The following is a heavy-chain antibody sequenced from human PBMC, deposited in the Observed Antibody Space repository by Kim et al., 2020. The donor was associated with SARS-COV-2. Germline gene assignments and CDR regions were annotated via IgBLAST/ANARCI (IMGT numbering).Heavy chain of an antibody. CDR2: ITPIFGTA. CDR3: ARDYGSGNTFDY. J-gene: IGHJ4*02. D-gene: IGHD3-10*01. CDR1: GGTFSSYA. Sequence: SVKVSCKASGGTFSSYAISWVRQAPGQGLEWMGGITPIFGTANYAQKFQGRVTITADESTSTAYMELSSLRSEDTAVYYCARDYGSGNTFDYWGQGTLVTVSS. V-gene: IGHV1-69*13.